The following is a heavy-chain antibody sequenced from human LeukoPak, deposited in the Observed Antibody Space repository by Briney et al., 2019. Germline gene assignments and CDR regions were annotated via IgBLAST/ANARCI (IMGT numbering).Heavy chain of an antibody. Sequence: GASVKVSCKASVYTFTDYYMHWVRQAPGQGLEWMGWINPNSGGTDYTQKFQGRVTMTRDTSISTAYMELGRLTSDDTAVYYCARSYNYGSRPFFDYWGQGTLVTVSS. CDR2: INPNSGGT. J-gene: IGHJ4*02. CDR1: VYTFTDYY. CDR3: ARSYNYGSRPFFDY. V-gene: IGHV1-2*02. D-gene: IGHD3-10*01.